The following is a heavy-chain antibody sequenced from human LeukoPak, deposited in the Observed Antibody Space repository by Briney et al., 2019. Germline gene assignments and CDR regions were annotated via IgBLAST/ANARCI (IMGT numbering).Heavy chain of an antibody. CDR3: AKRSVSGNYFFDY. V-gene: IGHV3-23*01. D-gene: IGHD1-26*01. Sequence: GGSLRLSCAASGLTFSSYAMSWVRQAPGKGLEWVSSISSSGVSTLHADSVRGRFTISRDNSKNTMSLQMNSLRAEDTAVYYCAKRSVSGNYFFDYWGQGALVTVSS. CDR2: ISSSGVST. J-gene: IGHJ4*02. CDR1: GLTFSSYA.